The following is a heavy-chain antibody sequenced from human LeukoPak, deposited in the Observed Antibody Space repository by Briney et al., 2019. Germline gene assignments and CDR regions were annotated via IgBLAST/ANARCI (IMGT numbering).Heavy chain of an antibody. CDR1: GYTFTSYG. CDR3: ARVMWDDYGDYVSHYYFDY. V-gene: IGHV1-18*01. J-gene: IGHJ4*02. CDR2: ISAYNGNT. Sequence: ASVKVSCKASGYTFTSYGISWVRQAPGQGLEWMGWISAYNGNTNYAQKLQGRVTMTTDTSTSTAYMELRSLRSDDTAVYYCARVMWDDYGDYVSHYYFDYWGQGTLATVSS. D-gene: IGHD4-17*01.